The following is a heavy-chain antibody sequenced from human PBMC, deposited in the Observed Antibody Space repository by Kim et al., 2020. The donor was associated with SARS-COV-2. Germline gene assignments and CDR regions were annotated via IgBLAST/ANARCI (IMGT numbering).Heavy chain of an antibody. CDR1: GFTFSSYS. J-gene: IGHJ4*02. Sequence: GGSLRLSCAATGFTFSSYSMNWVRQAPGKGLEWVSYISSSSSTIYYADSVKGRFTISRDNAKNSLYLQMNSLRDEDTAVYYCARTPINYDFWSVLTFDYWGQGTLVTVSS. CDR3: ARTPINYDFWSVLTFDY. V-gene: IGHV3-48*02. D-gene: IGHD3-3*01. CDR2: ISSSSSTI.